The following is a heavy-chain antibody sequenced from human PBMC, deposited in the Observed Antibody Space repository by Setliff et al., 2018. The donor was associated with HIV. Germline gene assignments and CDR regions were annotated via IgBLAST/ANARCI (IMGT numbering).Heavy chain of an antibody. CDR3: ARAVGGSNYFDYSGYQDF. V-gene: IGHV1-18*01. CDR1: GYPFDSYG. CDR2: ISAYIGDT. J-gene: IGHJ4*02. Sequence: GASVKVSCKTSGYPFDSYGISWVRQAPGQGLEWMGWISAYIGDTKYAQRFQGRVIMTTDPSTPTAYMELRSLKSEDTAVYYCARAVGGSNYFDYSGYQDFWGQGTQVTVSS. D-gene: IGHD3-22*01.